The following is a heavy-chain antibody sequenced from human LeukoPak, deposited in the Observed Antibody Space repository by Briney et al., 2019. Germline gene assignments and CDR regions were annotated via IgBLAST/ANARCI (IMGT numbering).Heavy chain of an antibody. CDR2: IKQDGSEK. V-gene: IGHV3-7*03. CDR3: AKAGYSSGWLPFDY. D-gene: IGHD6-19*01. J-gene: IGHJ4*02. Sequence: GGSLRLSCVASGFTFSRYWMRWVRQAPGKGLECVAEIKQDGSEKYYVDSVKGRFTISRDKNKISLFLQMNSLRSEDTALYYCAKAGYSSGWLPFDYWGQGTLVTVSS. CDR1: GFTFSRYW.